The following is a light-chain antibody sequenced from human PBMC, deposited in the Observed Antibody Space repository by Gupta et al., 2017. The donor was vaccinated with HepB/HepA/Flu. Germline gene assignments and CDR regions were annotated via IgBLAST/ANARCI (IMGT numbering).Light chain of an antibody. Sequence: EIVLTQSPATLSLSPGERATLSCRASQSVRSNLAWYQQKPGQAPRLLIYDASNRATDIPGRFSGSGSGTDLTLTISSLEPEDFAVYYCQHRDHWPPDATFGQGTRLEIK. CDR3: QHRDHWPPDAT. J-gene: IGKJ5*01. V-gene: IGKV3-11*01. CDR2: DAS. CDR1: QSVRSN.